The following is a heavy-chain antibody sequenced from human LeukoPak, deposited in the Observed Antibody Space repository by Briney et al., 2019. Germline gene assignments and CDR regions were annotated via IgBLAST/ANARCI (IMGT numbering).Heavy chain of an antibody. V-gene: IGHV3-53*01. J-gene: IGHJ4*02. CDR2: IYSGGST. CDR3: ARGCSSTSCYGFDY. D-gene: IGHD2-2*01. Sequence: GGSLRLSCAASGFTVSSKYMSWVRQAPGKGLEWASVIYSGGSTYYADSVKGRFTISRDNSKNTLYLQMNSLRAEDTAVCYCARGCSSTSCYGFDYWGQGTLVTVSS. CDR1: GFTVSSKY.